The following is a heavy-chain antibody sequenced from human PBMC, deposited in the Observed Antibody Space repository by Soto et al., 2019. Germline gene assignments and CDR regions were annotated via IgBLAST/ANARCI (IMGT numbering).Heavy chain of an antibody. V-gene: IGHV3-48*02. CDR3: ARGLSCSGGSCYRGYWFDP. CDR1: GFTFSSYS. Sequence: PVGSLRLSCAASGFTFSSYSMNWVRQAPGKGLEWVSYISSSSSTIYYADSVKGRFTISRDNAKNSLYLQMNSLRDEDTAVYYCARGLSCSGGSCYRGYWFDPWGQGTLVTLS. D-gene: IGHD2-15*01. J-gene: IGHJ5*02. CDR2: ISSSSSTI.